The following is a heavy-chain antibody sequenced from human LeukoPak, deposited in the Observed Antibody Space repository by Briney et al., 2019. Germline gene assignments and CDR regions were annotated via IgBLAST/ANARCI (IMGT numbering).Heavy chain of an antibody. CDR1: GGSISSGSYY. CDR2: IYYSGST. J-gene: IGHJ4*02. D-gene: IGHD2-2*01. CDR3: ARVFCSSATCQKSFDY. Sequence: SETLSLTCTVSGGSISSGSYYWSWIRQPAGKGLEWIGYIYYSGSTNYNPSLKSRVTMSLDTSMNQFSLRLNSVTVADTAVYYCARVFCSSATCQKSFDYWGQGTLVTVSS. V-gene: IGHV4-61*10.